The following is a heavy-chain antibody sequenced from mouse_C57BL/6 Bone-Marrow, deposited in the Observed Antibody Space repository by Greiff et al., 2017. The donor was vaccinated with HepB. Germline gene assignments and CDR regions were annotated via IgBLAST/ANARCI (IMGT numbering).Heavy chain of an antibody. V-gene: IGHV2-2*01. CDR1: GFSFTSYG. CDR2: IWSGGST. J-gene: IGHJ4*01. D-gene: IGHD2-4*01. Sequence: VQLQQSGPGLVQPSQSLSITCTVSGFSFTSYGVHWVRQSPGKGLEWLGVIWSGGSTDYNAAFISRLIISKDNSKSQVFLKMNILQADDTAIYYCARNGDYAGWAMDYWGQGTSVTVSS. CDR3: ARNGDYAGWAMDY.